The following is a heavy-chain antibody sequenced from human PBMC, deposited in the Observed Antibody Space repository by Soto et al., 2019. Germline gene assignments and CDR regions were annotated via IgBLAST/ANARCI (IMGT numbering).Heavy chain of an antibody. CDR3: AKENRAPGSSGWYAYYYYGMDV. CDR1: GFTFDDYA. V-gene: IGHV3-9*01. Sequence: EVQLVESGGGLVQPGRSLRLSCAASGFTFDDYAMHWVRQAPGKGLEWVSGISWNSGSIGYADSVKGRFTISRDNAKNSLYLQMNSLRAEDTALYYRAKENRAPGSSGWYAYYYYGMDVWGQGTTVTVSS. CDR2: ISWNSGSI. D-gene: IGHD6-19*01. J-gene: IGHJ6*02.